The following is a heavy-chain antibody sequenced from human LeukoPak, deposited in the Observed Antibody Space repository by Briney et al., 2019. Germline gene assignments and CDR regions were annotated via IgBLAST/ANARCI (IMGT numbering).Heavy chain of an antibody. Sequence: PGGSLRLSCAASGFTFSSYSMNWVRQAPGKGLEWVSLISWDGDNTYADSVKGRFTISRDNSKNSPYLQMNSLRTEDTALYYCTRHAAPLAARRYYYYYMDVWGKGTTVTVSS. V-gene: IGHV3-43*01. CDR2: ISWDGDNT. J-gene: IGHJ6*03. D-gene: IGHD6-6*01. CDR3: TRHAAPLAARRYYYYYMDV. CDR1: GFTFSSYS.